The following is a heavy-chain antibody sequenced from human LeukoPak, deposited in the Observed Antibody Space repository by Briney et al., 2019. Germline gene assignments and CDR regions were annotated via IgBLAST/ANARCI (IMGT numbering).Heavy chain of an antibody. V-gene: IGHV3-21*01. CDR2: ISSSSSYI. CDR3: ARGGAVAGLY. J-gene: IGHJ4*02. D-gene: IGHD6-19*01. CDR1: GFTFSSYS. Sequence: GGSLRLSCAASGFTFSSYSMNWVRQAPGKGLEWVSSISSSSSYIYYADSVKGRFTISRDNAKNSLYLQMSSLRGEDTAVYYCARGGAVAGLYWGQGTLVTVSS.